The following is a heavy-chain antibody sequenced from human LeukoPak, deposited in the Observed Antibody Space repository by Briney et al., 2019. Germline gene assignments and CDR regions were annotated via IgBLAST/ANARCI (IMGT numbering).Heavy chain of an antibody. J-gene: IGHJ3*02. CDR3: ARAFWSGYYTGAFDI. CDR2: INPNSSGT. V-gene: IGHV1-2*02. CDR1: GYTFTGYY. Sequence: ASVKVSCKASGYTFTGYYMHWVRQAPGQGLEWMGWINPNSSGTNYAQKFQGRVTMTRDTSISTAYMELSRLRSDDTAVYYCARAFWSGYYTGAFDIWGQGTMVTVSS. D-gene: IGHD3-3*01.